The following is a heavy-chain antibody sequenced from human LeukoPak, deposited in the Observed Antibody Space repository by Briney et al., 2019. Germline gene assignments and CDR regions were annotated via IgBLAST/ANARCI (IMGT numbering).Heavy chain of an antibody. CDR3: AVVRYDYDSGGYYPNWFDP. D-gene: IGHD3-22*01. J-gene: IGHJ5*02. Sequence: PGGSLRLSCAASRFTFSTYTMSWVRQAPGRGLEWGSSISSSGYYMYNADSVKGRFTSSKANAQNSLYEQMDSLRAEDKAVDYCAVVRYDYDSGGYYPNWFDPWGQGTLVTVSS. V-gene: IGHV3-21*01. CDR2: ISSSGYYM. CDR1: RFTFSTYT.